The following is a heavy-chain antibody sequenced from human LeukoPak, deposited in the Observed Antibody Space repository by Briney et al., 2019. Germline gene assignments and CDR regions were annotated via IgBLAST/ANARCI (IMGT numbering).Heavy chain of an antibody. CDR1: GGSISSSSYY. CDR2: IYYSGST. Sequence: SETLSLTCTVSGGSISSSSYYWGWIRQPPGKGLEWIGSIYYSGSTYYNPSLKSRVTISVDTSKNQFSLKLSSVAAADTAVYYCATTITMVRGRDYWGQGTLVTVSS. CDR3: ATTITMVRGRDY. D-gene: IGHD3-10*01. V-gene: IGHV4-39*01. J-gene: IGHJ4*02.